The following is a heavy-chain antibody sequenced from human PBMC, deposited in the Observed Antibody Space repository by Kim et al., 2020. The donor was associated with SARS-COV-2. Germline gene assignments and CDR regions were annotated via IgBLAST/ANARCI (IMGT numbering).Heavy chain of an antibody. CDR3: ASEGGFGVGATSFDY. Sequence: ASVKVSCKASGYTFTSYAMHWVRQAPGQRLEWMGWINAGNGNTKYSQKFQGRVTITRDTSASTAYMELSSLRSEDTAVYYCASEGGFGVGATSFDYWGQGTLVTVSS. CDR1: GYTFTSYA. V-gene: IGHV1-3*01. D-gene: IGHD1-26*01. CDR2: INAGNGNT. J-gene: IGHJ4*02.